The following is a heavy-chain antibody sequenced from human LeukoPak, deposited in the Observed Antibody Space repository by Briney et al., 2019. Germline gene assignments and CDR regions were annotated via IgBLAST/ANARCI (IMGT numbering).Heavy chain of an antibody. D-gene: IGHD2-2*01. J-gene: IGHJ3*02. Sequence: GGSLRLSCVASGFTFSGYGMHWVRQAPGKGLELVAFIRYDGSNEYYADSVKGRFTVSRDNSKNTLYLQMNSLRAEDTTVYYCARDHAIVVVPAAPSGAFDIWGQGTMVTVSS. V-gene: IGHV3-30*02. CDR2: IRYDGSNE. CDR3: ARDHAIVVVPAAPSGAFDI. CDR1: GFTFSGYG.